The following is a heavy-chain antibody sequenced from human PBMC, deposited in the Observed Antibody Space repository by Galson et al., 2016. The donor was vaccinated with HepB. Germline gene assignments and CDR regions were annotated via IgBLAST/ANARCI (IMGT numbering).Heavy chain of an antibody. Sequence: SLRLSCAASGFTFSCCSIHWVRQVPGKGLEWVAVIGTDGRTKFYADSVRGRFTISRDNSENTVYLQMSSLRSEDTAVYYCAREGAWGKWYFVLWGRGSLVTVSS. CDR3: AREGAWGKWYFVL. CDR2: IGTDGRTK. D-gene: IGHD7-27*01. J-gene: IGHJ2*01. V-gene: IGHV3-30*03. CDR1: GFTFSCCS.